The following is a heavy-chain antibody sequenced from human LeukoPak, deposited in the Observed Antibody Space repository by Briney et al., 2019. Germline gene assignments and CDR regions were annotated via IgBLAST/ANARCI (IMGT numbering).Heavy chain of an antibody. J-gene: IGHJ4*02. D-gene: IGHD3-9*01. CDR2: MNPNSGNT. V-gene: IGHV1-8*01. Sequence: GASVKVSCKASGYTFTSYDINWVRQATGQGLEWMGWMNPNSGNTGYAQKFQGRVTMTRNTSISTAYMELSSLRSEDTAVYYCARGFRDIKTYYDILTGYESGDYWGQGTLVTVSS. CDR1: GYTFTSYD. CDR3: ARGFRDIKTYYDILTGYESGDY.